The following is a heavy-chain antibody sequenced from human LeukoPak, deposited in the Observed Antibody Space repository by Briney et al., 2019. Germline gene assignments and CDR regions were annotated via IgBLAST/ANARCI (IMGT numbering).Heavy chain of an antibody. CDR3: AKGLGLEEFTYSKD. Sequence: PGGSLRLSCAASGFTFSNFAMSWVRQAPGKGLEWVSVISGSGSSTYNVDSVKGRFTISRDNSKNTVYLQMNSLRAEDTAVYYCAKGLGLEEFTYSKDWSQGTLVTVSS. V-gene: IGHV3-23*01. J-gene: IGHJ1*01. D-gene: IGHD2-21*01. CDR2: ISGSGSST. CDR1: GFTFSNFA.